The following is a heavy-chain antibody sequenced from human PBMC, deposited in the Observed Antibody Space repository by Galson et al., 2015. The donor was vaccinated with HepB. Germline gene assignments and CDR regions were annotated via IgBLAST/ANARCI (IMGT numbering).Heavy chain of an antibody. V-gene: IGHV1-69*02. CDR3: ARVGGGGYNDLDAFDI. CDR1: GGTFSSYT. Sequence: SVKVSCKASGGTFSSYTISWVRQAPGQGLEWMGRIIPILGIANYAQKFQGRVTITADKSTSTAYMELSSLRSEDTAVYYCARVGGGGYNDLDAFDIWGQGTMVTVSS. CDR2: IIPILGIA. D-gene: IGHD5-24*01. J-gene: IGHJ3*02.